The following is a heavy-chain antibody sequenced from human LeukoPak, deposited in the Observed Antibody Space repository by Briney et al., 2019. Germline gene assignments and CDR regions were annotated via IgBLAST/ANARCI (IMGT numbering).Heavy chain of an antibody. V-gene: IGHV4-39*07. CDR3: AASLWFGIYPDY. CDR2: IFYSGST. J-gene: IGHJ4*02. CDR1: GGSISTSNYY. Sequence: SETLSLTCTVSGGSISTSNYYWGWIRQPPGKGLEWIGNIFYSGSTYYSPSLKSRVTISVDTSKNHLSLSLNSVTAADTAVYYCAASLWFGIYPDYWGQGSLVTVSS. D-gene: IGHD3-10*01.